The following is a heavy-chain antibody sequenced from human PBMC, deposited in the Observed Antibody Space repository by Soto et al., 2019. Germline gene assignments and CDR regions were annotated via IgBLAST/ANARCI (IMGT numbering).Heavy chain of an antibody. J-gene: IGHJ5*02. CDR1: GFTFSSYS. D-gene: IGHD4-17*01. Sequence: GGSLRLSCAASGFTFSSYSMNWVRQAPGKGLEWVSYISSSSSTIYYADSVKGRFTISRDNAKNSLYLQMNSLRDEDTAVYYCARDSSYGDYPGWFDPWGQGTLVTVSS. CDR2: ISSSSSTI. V-gene: IGHV3-48*02. CDR3: ARDSSYGDYPGWFDP.